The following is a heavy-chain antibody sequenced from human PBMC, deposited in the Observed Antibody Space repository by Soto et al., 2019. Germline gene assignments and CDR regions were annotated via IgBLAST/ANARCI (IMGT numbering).Heavy chain of an antibody. Sequence: QVQLQESGPGLVKPSQTLSLTCTVSGGSISSGGYYWSWIRQHPGTGLEWIGYIYYSGSTYYNPSLKSRVTISVDTFKNQFSLKLSSVTAADTAVYYCARDTLLGPFDYWGQGTLVTVSS. CDR2: IYYSGST. J-gene: IGHJ4*02. V-gene: IGHV4-31*03. CDR3: ARDTLLGPFDY. CDR1: GGSISSGGYY.